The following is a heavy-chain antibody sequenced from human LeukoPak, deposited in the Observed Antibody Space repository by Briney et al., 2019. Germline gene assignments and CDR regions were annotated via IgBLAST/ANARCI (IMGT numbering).Heavy chain of an antibody. D-gene: IGHD6-13*01. CDR1: GFTFTNYA. J-gene: IGHJ4*02. CDR3: ARDLGIATTVTLDY. Sequence: GGSLRLSCSGSGFTFTNYAIHWVRQAPGKGLEWVAVVSYHGVDKYYADSVRGRFAISRDFSRNTVDLQMNGLRDEDTAVYYCARDLGIATTVTLDYWGQGALVTVSS. V-gene: IGHV3-30*09. CDR2: VSYHGVDK.